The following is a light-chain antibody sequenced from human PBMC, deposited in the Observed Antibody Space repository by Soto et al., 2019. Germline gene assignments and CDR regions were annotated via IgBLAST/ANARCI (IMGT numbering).Light chain of an antibody. V-gene: IGKV1-39*01. CDR2: AAS. Sequence: DIPMTQSPSSLSASIGDRVTITCRASQSINTYLHWYQQTPGKAPKLLIYAASTLQTGVPSRFSGSGSGTDFTLTISSLQPEDFATYYCQQSYSSPLTFGGGTKLDVK. J-gene: IGKJ4*01. CDR3: QQSYSSPLT. CDR1: QSINTY.